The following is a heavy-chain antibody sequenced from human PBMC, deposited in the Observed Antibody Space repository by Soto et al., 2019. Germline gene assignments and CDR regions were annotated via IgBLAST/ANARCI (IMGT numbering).Heavy chain of an antibody. J-gene: IGHJ6*02. Sequence: QVQLQESAPGLVKPSETLSLTCTVSGGSISSYCWSWIRQPPGKGMEWIGYIYYNGSTNYNPSLKSRVTISVDTSKNPFSLKLSSVTAADTAVYYCARDRPARASGYPLSPPYYYYVMDVWGQGTKVTVSS. CDR3: ARDRPARASGYPLSPPYYYYVMDV. CDR1: GGSISSYC. D-gene: IGHD5-12*01. CDR2: IYYNGST. V-gene: IGHV4-59*01.